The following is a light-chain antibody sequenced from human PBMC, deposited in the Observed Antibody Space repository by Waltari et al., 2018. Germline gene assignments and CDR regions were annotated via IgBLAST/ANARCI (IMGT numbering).Light chain of an antibody. CDR3: QQRISWPLT. CDR2: DAF. CDR1: QSVSTY. J-gene: IGKJ4*01. V-gene: IGKV3-11*01. Sequence: EIVLTQSLATLSLSPGERATLSCRASQSVSTYLAWYQQRPGQAPRLLIFDAFHSATGIPARFSGSGSGTDFTLTISSLEPEDFAIYYCQQRISWPLTFGGGTMVDIK.